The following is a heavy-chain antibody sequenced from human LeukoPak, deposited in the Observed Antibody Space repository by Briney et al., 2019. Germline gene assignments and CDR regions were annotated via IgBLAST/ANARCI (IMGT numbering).Heavy chain of an antibody. CDR2: VRLYNGDT. J-gene: IGHJ4*02. Sequence: ASVKVSCKASGYTFTSYGISWVRQAPGQGLEWMGGVRLYNGDTSYAQNFQGRVTVTTDTSTSTAYMELRSLTSDVTAVYYCAREEGGIGEFRHWGQGTLVTVSS. CDR3: AREEGGIGEFRH. D-gene: IGHD3-10*01. CDR1: GYTFTSYG. V-gene: IGHV1-18*01.